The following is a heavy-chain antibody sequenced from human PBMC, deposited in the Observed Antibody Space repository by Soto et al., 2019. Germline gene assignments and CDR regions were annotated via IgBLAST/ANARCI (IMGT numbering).Heavy chain of an antibody. CDR2: IIPILGTA. CDR3: ARPRGYCSGGSCYTTFPFDY. J-gene: IGHJ4*02. D-gene: IGHD2-15*01. V-gene: IGHV1-69*01. CDR1: GGTFSSYA. Sequence: QVQLVQSGAEVKKPGSSVKVSCKASGGTFSSYAISWVRQAPGQGLEWMGGIIPILGTANYAQKFQGRVTITADESTSTAYMELSSLRSEDTAVYYCARPRGYCSGGSCYTTFPFDYWGQGTLVTVSS.